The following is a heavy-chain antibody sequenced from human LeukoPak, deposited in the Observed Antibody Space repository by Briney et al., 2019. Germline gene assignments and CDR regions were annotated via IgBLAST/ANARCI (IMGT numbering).Heavy chain of an antibody. J-gene: IGHJ4*02. CDR1: GFTFGRYW. CDR2: IKQDGSGE. V-gene: IGHV3-7*01. CDR3: TTGYSSGWYNEGNY. Sequence: PGGSLRLSCVASGFTFGRYWMSWVRQAPGKGLEWVAKIKQDGSGEYYLDSVKGRFIISRDNAKNSLYLQMNSLRADDTAVYFCTTGYSSGWYNEGNYWGQGTLVTVSS. D-gene: IGHD6-19*01.